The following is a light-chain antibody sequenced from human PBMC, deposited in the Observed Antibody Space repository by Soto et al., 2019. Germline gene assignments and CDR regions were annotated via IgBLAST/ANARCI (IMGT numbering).Light chain of an antibody. J-gene: IGLJ2*01. CDR1: SSDVGGYNY. CDR2: EVS. CDR3: SSYTSSSVV. V-gene: IGLV2-14*01. Sequence: QSALTQPASVSGSPGQSITISCTGTSSDVGGYNYVSWYQQHPGKAPKLMIYEVSNRPSGGSNRFYGSKSGNTASLTISGLQAEEEADYYCSSYTSSSVVFGGGTKLTVL.